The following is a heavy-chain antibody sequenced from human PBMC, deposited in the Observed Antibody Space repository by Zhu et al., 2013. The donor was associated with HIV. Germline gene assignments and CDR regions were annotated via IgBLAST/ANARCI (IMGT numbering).Heavy chain of an antibody. Sequence: QVQLVQSGAEVKKPGSSVKVSCKASGGTFSSYAISWVRQAPGQGLEWMGGIIPIFGTANYAQKFQGRVTITADESTSTAYMELSSLRSEDTAVYYCARRPAPSSTVTTLWDYYYGMDVWGQGTTVTVSS. J-gene: IGHJ6*02. CDR1: GGTFSSYA. D-gene: IGHD4-4*01. V-gene: IGHV1-69*01. CDR3: ARRPAPSSTVTTLWDYYYGMDV. CDR2: IIPIFGTA.